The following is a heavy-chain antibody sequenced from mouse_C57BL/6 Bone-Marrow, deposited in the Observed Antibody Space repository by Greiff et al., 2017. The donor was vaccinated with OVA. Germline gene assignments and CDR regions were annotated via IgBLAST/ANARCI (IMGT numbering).Heavy chain of an antibody. CDR2: FYPGSGRI. Sequence: VQLQQSGAELVKPGASVKLSCKASGYTFTEYTIHWVKHRSGQGLEWIGWFYPGSGRIKYNEKFKEEATLTADKSSSTVYMDLSRVTSEDSAVYFCARQIYDYSSWFAYWCQGTLVTVSA. J-gene: IGHJ3*01. CDR1: GYTFTEYT. V-gene: IGHV1-62-2*01. D-gene: IGHD2-4*01. CDR3: ARQIYDYSSWFAY.